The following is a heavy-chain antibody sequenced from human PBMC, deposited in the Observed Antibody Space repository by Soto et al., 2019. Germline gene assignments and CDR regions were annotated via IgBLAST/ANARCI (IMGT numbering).Heavy chain of an antibody. V-gene: IGHV4-30-4*02. CDR1: GGSISSGDYY. D-gene: IGHD2-21*02. CDR3: ARDLWGYCGTDCYPLDV. CDR2: IYYSGST. J-gene: IGHJ6*02. Sequence: SETLSLTCTVSGGSISSGDYYWSWIRQPPGKGLEWIGYIYYSGSTYYNPSLKSRVTISVDTSKNQFSLKLNSVTAADTAVYFCARDLWGYCGTDCYPLDVWGQGTTVTVSS.